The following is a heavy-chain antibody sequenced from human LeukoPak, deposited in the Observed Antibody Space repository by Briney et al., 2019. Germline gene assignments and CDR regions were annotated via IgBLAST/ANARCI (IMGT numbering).Heavy chain of an antibody. Sequence: GGSLRLSCAASGFTFSSYAMSWVRQAPGEGLEWVSAISGSGGGTYYADSVEGRFTISRDNSKNTLYLQMNSLRAEDTAVYFCAKEPFRGYYDSSGYYDYWGQGTLVTVSS. V-gene: IGHV3-23*01. CDR3: AKEPFRGYYDSSGYYDY. D-gene: IGHD3-22*01. CDR2: ISGSGGGT. J-gene: IGHJ4*02. CDR1: GFTFSSYA.